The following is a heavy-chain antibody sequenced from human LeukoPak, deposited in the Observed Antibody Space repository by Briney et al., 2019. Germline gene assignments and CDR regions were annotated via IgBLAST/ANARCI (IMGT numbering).Heavy chain of an antibody. J-gene: IGHJ4*02. CDR2: ISGNGGGT. CDR1: GFTFSSYA. CDR3: AKDRGHDYVHY. V-gene: IGHV3-23*01. Sequence: PGGSLRLSCAASGFTFSSYAMSWVRQAPGKGLEWVSGISGNGGGTYYADSVKGRFTISRDNSKNTLYLQMNSLRAEDTAVYYCAKDRGHDYVHYWGQGTLVTVSS. D-gene: IGHD4-17*01.